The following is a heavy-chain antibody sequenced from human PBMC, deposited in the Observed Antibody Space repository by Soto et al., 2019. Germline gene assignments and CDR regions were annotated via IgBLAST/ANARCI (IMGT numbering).Heavy chain of an antibody. D-gene: IGHD6-13*01. CDR2: ISGSGGST. V-gene: IGHV3-23*01. J-gene: IGHJ4*02. Sequence: PGGSLRLSCAASGLTFSSYAMSWVRQAPGKGLEWVSAISGSGGSTYYADSVKGRFTISRDNSKNTLYLQMNSLRAEDTAVYYCAKVPAYSSSWYLGYWGQGTLVTVSS. CDR3: AKVPAYSSSWYLGY. CDR1: GLTFSSYA.